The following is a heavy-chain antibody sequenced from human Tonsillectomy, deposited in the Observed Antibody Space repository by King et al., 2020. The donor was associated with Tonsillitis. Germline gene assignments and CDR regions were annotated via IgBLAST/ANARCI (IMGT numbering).Heavy chain of an antibody. CDR1: GFIVSDHA. CDR3: AKESNAFDM. CDR2: MSHNAKYK. J-gene: IGHJ3*02. V-gene: IGHV3-30*18. Sequence: VQLVESGGGVVQPGRSLRLSCAASGFIVSDHAMHWVRQAPGKGLEWVASMSHNAKYKWYADSVTGRFTISRDNSNNALYLQMNSLKTEDTAVFYCAKESNAFDMWRRGTMVTVSS.